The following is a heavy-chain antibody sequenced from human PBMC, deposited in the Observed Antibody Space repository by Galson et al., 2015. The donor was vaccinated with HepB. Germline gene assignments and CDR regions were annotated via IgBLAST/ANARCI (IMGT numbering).Heavy chain of an antibody. CDR2: ISRDSHLI. V-gene: IGHV3-48*01. J-gene: IGHJ4*02. CDR1: DFIFSNYA. CDR3: ARGGGTSSPPRTFY. D-gene: IGHD4-23*01. Sequence: SLRLSCAASDFIFSNYAMNWVRQAPGKGLEWISYISRDSHLIYYADSVKGRFTISRDNAKNSLYLQMNSLRVEDTAVYYCARGGGTSSPPRTFYWGLGTLVAVSS.